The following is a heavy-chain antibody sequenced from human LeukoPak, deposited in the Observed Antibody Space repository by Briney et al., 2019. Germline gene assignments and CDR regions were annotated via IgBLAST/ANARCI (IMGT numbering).Heavy chain of an antibody. V-gene: IGHV4-38-2*02. CDR3: ARDRDYIAVAGPNAFDI. Sequence: SETLSLTCTVSGYSISSGYYWGWIRQPPGKGLEWIGSIYHSGSTYYNPSLKSRVTISVDTSKNQFSLKLSSVTAADTAVYYCARDRDYIAVAGPNAFDIWGQGTMVTVSS. CDR1: GYSISSGYY. D-gene: IGHD6-19*01. J-gene: IGHJ3*02. CDR2: IYHSGST.